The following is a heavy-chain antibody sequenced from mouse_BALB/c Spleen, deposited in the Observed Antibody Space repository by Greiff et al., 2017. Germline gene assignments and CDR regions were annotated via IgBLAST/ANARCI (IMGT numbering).Heavy chain of an antibody. D-gene: IGHD4-1*01. V-gene: IGHV3-6*02. CDR1: GYSITSGYY. Sequence: VQLKESGPGLVKPSQSLSLTCSVTGYSITSGYYWNWIRQFPGNKLEWMGYISYDGSNNYNPSLKNRISITRDTSKNQFFLKLNSVTTEDTATYYCARGGELTGFAYWGQGTLVTVSA. J-gene: IGHJ3*01. CDR3: ARGGELTGFAY. CDR2: ISYDGSN.